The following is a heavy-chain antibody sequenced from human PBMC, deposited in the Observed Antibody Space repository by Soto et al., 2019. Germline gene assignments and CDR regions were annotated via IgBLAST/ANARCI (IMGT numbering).Heavy chain of an antibody. D-gene: IGHD3-9*01. CDR1: GGSIRDYF. Sequence: SETLSLTCSVSGGSIRDYFWTWVRQPPGKGLEWIGYISSSGTINYNPSLKSRVTISLDTSRNHFSLKLSSVTTADTAVYFCARDRKLVIPGNYYYYGMDVWGQGATVTVSS. J-gene: IGHJ6*02. V-gene: IGHV4-59*01. CDR2: ISSSGTI. CDR3: ARDRKLVIPGNYYYYGMDV.